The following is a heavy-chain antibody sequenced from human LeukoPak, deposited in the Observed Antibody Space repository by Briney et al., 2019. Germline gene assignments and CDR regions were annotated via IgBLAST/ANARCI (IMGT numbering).Heavy chain of an antibody. Sequence: GGSLRLSCAASGFTFSSYAMTWVRQAPGKGLEWVAVTSGSGGRTYYADSVKGRFTISRDNSKNTLYLQMNSLRGEDTAVYYCASYYDFWSAYSIWGQGTLVTVSS. V-gene: IGHV3-23*01. J-gene: IGHJ4*02. CDR3: ASYYDFWSAYSI. CDR2: TSGSGGRT. D-gene: IGHD3-3*01. CDR1: GFTFSSYA.